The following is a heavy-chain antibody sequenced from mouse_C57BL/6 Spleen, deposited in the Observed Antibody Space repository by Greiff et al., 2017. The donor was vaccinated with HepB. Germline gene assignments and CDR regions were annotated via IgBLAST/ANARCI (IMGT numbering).Heavy chain of an antibody. J-gene: IGHJ2*01. CDR2: IYPGDGDT. V-gene: IGHV1-80*01. CDR3: ARWDGGGYFDY. D-gene: IGHD2-3*01. Sequence: LVESGAELVKPGASVKISCKASGYAFSSYWMNWVKQRPGKGLEWIGQIYPGDGDTNYNGKFKGKATLTADKSSSTAYMQLSSLTSEDSAVYFCARWDGGGYFDYWGQGTTLTVSS. CDR1: GYAFSSYW.